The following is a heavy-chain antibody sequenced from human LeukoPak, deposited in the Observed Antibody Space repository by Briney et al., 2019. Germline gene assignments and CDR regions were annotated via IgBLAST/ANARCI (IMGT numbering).Heavy chain of an antibody. CDR3: AKGPSPHLIRGVTHVDY. Sequence: GGSLRLSCAASGFTFSSYAMSWVRQAPGKGLEWVSAISGSGGSTYYADSVKGRFTISRDNSKNTLYLQMNSLRAEDTAVYYCAKGPSPHLIRGVTHVDYWGQGTLVTVSS. J-gene: IGHJ4*02. D-gene: IGHD3-10*01. CDR1: GFTFSSYA. V-gene: IGHV3-23*01. CDR2: ISGSGGST.